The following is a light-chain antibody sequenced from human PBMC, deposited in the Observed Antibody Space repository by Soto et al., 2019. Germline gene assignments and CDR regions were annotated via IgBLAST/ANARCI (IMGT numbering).Light chain of an antibody. J-gene: IGLJ2*01. CDR2: EVS. V-gene: IGLV2-8*01. CDR3: SSYAGSNNLGV. CDR1: SSDVGGYNY. Sequence: QSALTQPPSASGSPGQSVTISCTGTSSDVGGYNYVSWYQQHPGKAPKLMIYEVSKRPSGVPDRFSGSKSGNTASLTVSGLQAEGEADYYCSSYAGSNNLGVFGGGTKVTVL.